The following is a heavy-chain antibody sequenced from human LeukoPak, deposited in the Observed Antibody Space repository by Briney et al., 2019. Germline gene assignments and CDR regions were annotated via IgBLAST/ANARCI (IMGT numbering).Heavy chain of an antibody. J-gene: IGHJ4*02. CDR3: ARDPVYFDY. CDR2: ISYDGSNK. Sequence: PGGSLRLSCAASGFTFSSYAMHWVRQAPGKGLEWVAVISYDGSNKYYADSVKGRFTISRDNSKNTLYLQMNSLRAEDTAVYYCARDPVYFDYWGQGTLVTASS. CDR1: GFTFSSYA. V-gene: IGHV3-30-3*01.